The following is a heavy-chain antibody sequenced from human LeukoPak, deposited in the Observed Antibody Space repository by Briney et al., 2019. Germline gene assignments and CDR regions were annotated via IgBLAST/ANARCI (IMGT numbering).Heavy chain of an antibody. CDR3: ARSNYYDSSGSDY. D-gene: IGHD3-22*01. Sequence: GASVKVSCKASGYTSTGYYMHWVRQAPGQGLEWMGWINPNSGGTNYAQKFQGRVTMTRDTSISTAYMELSNLRSDDTAVYSCARSNYYDSSGSDYWGQGTLVTVSS. V-gene: IGHV1-2*02. J-gene: IGHJ4*02. CDR2: INPNSGGT. CDR1: GYTSTGYY.